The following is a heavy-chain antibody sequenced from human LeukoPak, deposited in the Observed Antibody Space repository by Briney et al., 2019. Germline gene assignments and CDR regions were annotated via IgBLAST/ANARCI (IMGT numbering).Heavy chain of an antibody. Sequence: GGSLRLSCAASGFTFSSFGMHWVRQAPGKGLEWVAFIRYDGSIQYYADSVKGRFTISRDNSKNTLYLQMNSLRPEDTAVYYSANGGTYYNSSGFYYFDYWGQGTLVTVSS. CDR2: IRYDGSIQ. CDR3: ANGGTYYNSSGFYYFDY. V-gene: IGHV3-30*02. J-gene: IGHJ4*01. D-gene: IGHD3-22*01. CDR1: GFTFSSFG.